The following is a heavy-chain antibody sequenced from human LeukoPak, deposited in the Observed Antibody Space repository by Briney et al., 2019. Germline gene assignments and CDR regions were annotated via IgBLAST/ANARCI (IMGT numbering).Heavy chain of an antibody. J-gene: IGHJ4*02. D-gene: IGHD5-12*01. CDR1: GFTFSSYG. Sequence: GRSLRLSCAASGFTFSSYGMHWVCQAPGKGLEWVAVISYDGSNKYYADSVKGRFIISRDNSKNTLYLQMNSLRAEDTAVYYCAKESYATIDYWGQGTLVTVSS. CDR2: ISYDGSNK. CDR3: AKESYATIDY. V-gene: IGHV3-30*18.